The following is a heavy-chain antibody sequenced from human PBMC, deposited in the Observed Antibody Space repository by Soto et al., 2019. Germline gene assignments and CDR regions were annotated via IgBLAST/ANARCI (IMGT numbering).Heavy chain of an antibody. CDR3: ARDGGYSGYDYFDY. V-gene: IGHV3-7*01. D-gene: IGHD5-12*01. Sequence: GGSLRLSCAASGFTFGNFWMNWVRQAPGKGLEWVANIKQDGSEKKYVDSVKGRFTISGDNAKKSVFLQMNSLGAEDTAMYYCARDGGYSGYDYFDYWGQGVLVTVSS. CDR2: IKQDGSEK. CDR1: GFTFGNFW. J-gene: IGHJ4*02.